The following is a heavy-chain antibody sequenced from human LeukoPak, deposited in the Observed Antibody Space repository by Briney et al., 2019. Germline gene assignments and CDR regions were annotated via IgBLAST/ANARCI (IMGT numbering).Heavy chain of an antibody. J-gene: IGHJ4*02. CDR3: AKGEDHGSGTVHFAS. Sequence: SETLSLTCAVSGGSISSSNWWSWVRQPPGKGLEWIGEIYHGGSTNYNPSLKSRVVMSVDRSRNQFSLQLSSVTAADTAVYYCAKGEDHGSGTVHFASWGQGTLVTVSS. V-gene: IGHV4-4*02. D-gene: IGHD3-10*01. CDR1: GGSISSSNW. CDR2: IYHGGST.